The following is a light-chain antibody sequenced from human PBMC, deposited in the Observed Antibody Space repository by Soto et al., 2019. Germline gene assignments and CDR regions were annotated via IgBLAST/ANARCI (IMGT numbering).Light chain of an antibody. J-gene: IGLJ2*01. CDR2: SNN. CDR3: GTWDDSLSALV. Sequence: QSVLTQPPSASGTPGQRVTISCSGSSSNIGSNYVCWYQQLPGTAPKLLIYSNNQRPSGVPDRFSGSKSGTSASLAISGLRSEDETAYYCGTWDDSLSALVFGGGTKLTVL. CDR1: SSNIGSNY. V-gene: IGLV1-47*02.